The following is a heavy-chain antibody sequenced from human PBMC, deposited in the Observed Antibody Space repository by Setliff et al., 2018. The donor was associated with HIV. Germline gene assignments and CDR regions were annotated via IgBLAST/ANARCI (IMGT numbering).Heavy chain of an antibody. CDR2: IIPIFGTA. D-gene: IGHD6-13*01. CDR1: GVTFSNYA. Sequence: SVKVSCKASGVTFSNYAISWVRQAPGQGLEWMGGIIPIFGTANYAQKFQGRVTISTDESTITAYMELSSLRSEDTAVYYCARDTGQQLVGFDIWGQGTMVTVSS. V-gene: IGHV1-69*05. CDR3: ARDTGQQLVGFDI. J-gene: IGHJ3*02.